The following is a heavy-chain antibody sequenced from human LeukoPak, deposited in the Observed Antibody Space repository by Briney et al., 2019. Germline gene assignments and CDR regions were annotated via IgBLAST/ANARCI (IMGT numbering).Heavy chain of an antibody. CDR2: IYFTGST. D-gene: IGHD4-17*01. CDR3: VREYNGDSTDY. CDR1: GGSITSYY. Sequence: PSETLSLTCTVSGGSITSYYLSWIRQPPGKGLDWIGNIYFTGSTNYNPSLKSRVTISMDTSKNQFSLRLSSVTAADTAVYYCVREYNGDSTDYWGQGTLVTVSS. J-gene: IGHJ4*02. V-gene: IGHV4-59*01.